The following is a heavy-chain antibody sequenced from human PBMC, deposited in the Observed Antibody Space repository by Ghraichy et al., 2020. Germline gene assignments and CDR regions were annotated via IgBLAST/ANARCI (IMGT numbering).Heavy chain of an antibody. Sequence: SQTLSLTCTVSGGSISSSIYYWGWVRQPPGKGLEWIGNIYYSGSTNYNPSLSTNYNPSLKSRVTISVDTSKNQFSLKLSSVTAADTAVYYCARRMVLTATAPFDYWGQGTLVTVSS. CDR1: GGSISSSIYY. CDR2: IYYSGSTNYNPSLST. V-gene: IGHV4-39*01. CDR3: ARRMVLTATAPFDY. J-gene: IGHJ4*02. D-gene: IGHD2-15*01.